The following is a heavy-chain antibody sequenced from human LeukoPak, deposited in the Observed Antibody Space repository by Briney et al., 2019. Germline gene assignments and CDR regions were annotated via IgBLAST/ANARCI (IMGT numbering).Heavy chain of an antibody. D-gene: IGHD4-17*01. CDR3: ARGGAPYGDYRNWYDP. V-gene: IGHV1-18*01. CDR2: ISAYNGNT. Sequence: ASVKVSCTASGYTFTSYGISWVRQAPGQGLEWMGWISAYNGNTNYAQKLQGRVTMTTDTSTSTAYMELRSLRSDDTAVYYCARGGAPYGDYRNWYDPRGQGTLVTVSS. CDR1: GYTFTSYG. J-gene: IGHJ5*02.